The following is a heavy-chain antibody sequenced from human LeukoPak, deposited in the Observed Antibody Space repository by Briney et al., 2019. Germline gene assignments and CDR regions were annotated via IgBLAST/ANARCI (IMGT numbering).Heavy chain of an antibody. Sequence: GGSLRLSCAASGFTFSSYAMSWVRQAPGKGLEWVSAISGSGGSTYYADSVKGRFTISRDNSKNTLYLQMNSLRAEDTAVYYCARDPGGISYFDYWGQGTLVTVSS. V-gene: IGHV3-23*01. CDR2: ISGSGGST. CDR3: ARDPGGISYFDY. CDR1: GFTFSSYA. D-gene: IGHD1-26*01. J-gene: IGHJ4*02.